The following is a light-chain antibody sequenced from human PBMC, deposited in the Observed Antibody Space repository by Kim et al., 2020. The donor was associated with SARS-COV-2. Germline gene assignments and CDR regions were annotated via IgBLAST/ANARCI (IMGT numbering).Light chain of an antibody. CDR1: PDIRNN. CDR3: KQYGIWPALT. V-gene: IGKV3-15*01. Sequence: IVVTQSPSTLSVSTGERVILSCRASPDIRNNLAWYQQNPGQAPRLLIHGVSNTASGIPTRFSGSGFETEFTLTISSLQSDHFAVYYCKQYGIWPALTFGGGTKGEIK. CDR2: GVS. J-gene: IGKJ4*01.